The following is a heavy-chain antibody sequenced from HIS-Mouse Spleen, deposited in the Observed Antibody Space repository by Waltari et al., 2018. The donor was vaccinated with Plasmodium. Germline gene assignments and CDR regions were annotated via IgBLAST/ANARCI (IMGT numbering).Heavy chain of an antibody. CDR1: GGPFSGYY. V-gene: IGHV4-34*01. CDR3: ARAPIRDAFDI. CDR2: INHSGST. D-gene: IGHD3-9*01. Sequence: QVQLQQWGAGLLKPSETMSLTCAVYGGPFSGYYWTWIRQPPGKGLEWIGEINHSGSTNYNPSLKSRVTISVDTSKNQFSLKLSSVTAADTAVYYCARAPIRDAFDIWGQGTMVTVSS. J-gene: IGHJ3*02.